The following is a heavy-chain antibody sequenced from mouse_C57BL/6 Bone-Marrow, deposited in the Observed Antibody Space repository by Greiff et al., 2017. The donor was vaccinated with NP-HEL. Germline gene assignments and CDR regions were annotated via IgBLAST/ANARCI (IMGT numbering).Heavy chain of an antibody. D-gene: IGHD1-1*01. V-gene: IGHV1-59*01. Sequence: QVQLQQPGAELVRPGTSVKLSCKASGYTFTIYWMHWVKQRPGQGLEWIGVIDPSDSYTNYNQKFKGKATLTVDTSSSTAYMQLSSLTSEDSAVYYCARAVGGYWGQGTTLTVSS. CDR2: IDPSDSYT. CDR1: GYTFTIYW. CDR3: ARAVGGY. J-gene: IGHJ2*01.